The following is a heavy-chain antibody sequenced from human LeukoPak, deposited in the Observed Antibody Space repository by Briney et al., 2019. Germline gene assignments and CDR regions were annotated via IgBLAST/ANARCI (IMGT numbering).Heavy chain of an antibody. V-gene: IGHV3-33*01. J-gene: IGHJ4*02. CDR3: AREPLDGGNRYYFDY. CDR1: GFTFSSYG. Sequence: GGSLRLSCAASGFTFSSYGMHWVRQAPGKGLEWVAVIWYDGSNKYYADSVKGRFTISRDNSKNTLYLQMNSLRAEDTVVYYCAREPLDGGNRYYFDYWGQGTLVTVSS. CDR2: IWYDGSNK. D-gene: IGHD4-23*01.